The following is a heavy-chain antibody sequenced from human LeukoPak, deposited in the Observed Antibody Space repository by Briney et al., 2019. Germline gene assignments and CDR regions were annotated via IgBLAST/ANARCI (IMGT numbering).Heavy chain of an antibody. CDR1: GFTISSYW. CDR2: IRGSGGST. D-gene: IGHD5-18*01. CDR3: AKDGEYSYGEYYYYMDV. J-gene: IGHJ6*03. V-gene: IGHV3-23*01. Sequence: GGSLRLSCVASGFTISSYWMTWVRQAPGKGLEWVSTIRGSGGSTHYADSVKGRFTISRDNSKNTLYLQMNSLRAEDTAVYYCAKDGEYSYGEYYYYMDVWGKGTTVTVSS.